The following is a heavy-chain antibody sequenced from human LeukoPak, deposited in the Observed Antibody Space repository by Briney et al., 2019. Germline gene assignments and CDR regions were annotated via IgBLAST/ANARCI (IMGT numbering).Heavy chain of an antibody. V-gene: IGHV5-51*01. CDR1: GYSFTSYW. CDR3: ARRRYYYDSSGYPSNGFDY. Sequence: GESLKTSCKGSGYSFTSYWIGWVRQPPGKGLEWMGIIYPGDPDTRYSPSFQGQVTISADKSISTAYLQWSSLKASDTAMYYCARRRYYYDSSGYPSNGFDYWGQGTLVTVSS. J-gene: IGHJ4*02. D-gene: IGHD3-22*01. CDR2: IYPGDPDT.